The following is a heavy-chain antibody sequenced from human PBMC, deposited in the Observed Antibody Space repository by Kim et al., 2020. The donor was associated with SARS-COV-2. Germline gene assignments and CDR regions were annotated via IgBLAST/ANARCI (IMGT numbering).Heavy chain of an antibody. J-gene: IGHJ4*02. Sequence: ADAVKGPLTISRDNSKNTLYLQMNSLRAEDTAVYYCAKVATIARWQVGYWGQGSLVTVSS. D-gene: IGHD5-12*01. V-gene: IGHV3-23*01. CDR3: AKVATIARWQVGY.